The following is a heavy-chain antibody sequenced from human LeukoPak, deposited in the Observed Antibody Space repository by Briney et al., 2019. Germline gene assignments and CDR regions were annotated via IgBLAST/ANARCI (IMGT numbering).Heavy chain of an antibody. Sequence: GECLKISCKGSGYSFTSYWIGWVRQMPGKGLEGMGIIYPGDSDTRYSPSFQGQVTISADKSISTAYLQWSSLKASDTAMYYCARLNIVVVLAARANYYYYYMDVWGKGTTVTVSS. CDR3: ARLNIVVVLAARANYYYYYMDV. CDR1: GYSFTSYW. CDR2: IYPGDSDT. J-gene: IGHJ6*03. V-gene: IGHV5-51*01. D-gene: IGHD2-2*01.